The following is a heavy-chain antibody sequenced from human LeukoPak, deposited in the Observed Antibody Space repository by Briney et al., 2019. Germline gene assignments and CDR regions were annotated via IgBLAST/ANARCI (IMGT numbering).Heavy chain of an antibody. CDR3: AREGAAPMYYYYMDV. J-gene: IGHJ6*03. Sequence: SETLSLTCTVSGGSISSYYWSWIRQPPGKGLEWIGYINYSGSTNYNPSLKSRVTISLDTSKNQFSLKLNPVTAADTAVYYYAREGAAPMYYYYMDVWGKGTTVTVSS. CDR1: GGSISSYY. CDR2: INYSGST. D-gene: IGHD2-2*01. V-gene: IGHV4-59*01.